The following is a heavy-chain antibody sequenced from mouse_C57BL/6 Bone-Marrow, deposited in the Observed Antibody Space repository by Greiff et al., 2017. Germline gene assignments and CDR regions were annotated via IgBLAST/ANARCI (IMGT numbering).Heavy chain of an antibody. CDR2: IYPGDGDT. V-gene: IGHV1-82*01. CDR3: SRGGYDAWFAY. CDR1: GYAFSSSW. J-gene: IGHJ3*01. Sequence: QVQLQQSGPELVKPGASVKISCKASGYAFSSSWMNWVKQRPGQGLEWIGRIYPGDGDTNYNGKFKGKATLTAYKSSSTAYMQRSSLTAEDAAVYVWSRGGYDAWFAYWGQGTLVTVSA. D-gene: IGHD2-2*01.